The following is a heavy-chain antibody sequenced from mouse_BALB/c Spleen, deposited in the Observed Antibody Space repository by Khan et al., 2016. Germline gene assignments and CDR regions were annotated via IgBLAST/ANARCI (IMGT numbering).Heavy chain of an antibody. D-gene: IGHD2-1*01. V-gene: IGHV1S137*01. CDR3: AREGLNYDYAMDY. J-gene: IGHJ4*01. CDR2: ISTYYGDT. Sequence: QVRLQQSGAELVRPGVSVKISCKGSGYTFTDYAMHWVKQSHAKSLEWIGVISTYYGDTAYNQKFKDKATMTVDKSPSTAYMELARLTAEDSAIYYCAREGLNYDYAMDYWGQGTSVTVSS. CDR1: GYTFTDYA.